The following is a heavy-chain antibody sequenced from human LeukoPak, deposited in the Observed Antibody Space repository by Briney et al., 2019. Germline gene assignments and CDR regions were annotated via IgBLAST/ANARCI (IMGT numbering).Heavy chain of an antibody. J-gene: IGHJ4*02. CDR1: GFTFSSYS. CDR3: ARDAQDSSGWYRWFPVDY. Sequence: NTGGSLRLSCAASGFTFSSYSMNWVRQAPGKGLEWVSSISSSSSYIYYADSVKGRFTISRDNAKNSLYLQMNSLRAEDTAVYYCARDAQDSSGWYRWFPVDYWGQGTLVTVSS. V-gene: IGHV3-21*01. D-gene: IGHD6-19*01. CDR2: ISSSSSYI.